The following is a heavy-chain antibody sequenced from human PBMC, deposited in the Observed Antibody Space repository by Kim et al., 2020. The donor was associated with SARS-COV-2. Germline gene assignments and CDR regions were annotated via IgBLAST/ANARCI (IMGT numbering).Heavy chain of an antibody. Sequence: GGSLRLSCAASGFTFSDYYMSWIRQAPGKGLEWVSYISSSSSYTNYADSVKGRFTISRDNAKNSLYLQMNSLRAEDTAVYYCARDFGPGTWTRYSSSWYNWFDPWGQGTLVTVSS. J-gene: IGHJ5*02. CDR1: GFTFSDYY. D-gene: IGHD6-13*01. CDR2: ISSSSSYT. V-gene: IGHV3-11*06. CDR3: ARDFGPGTWTRYSSSWYNWFDP.